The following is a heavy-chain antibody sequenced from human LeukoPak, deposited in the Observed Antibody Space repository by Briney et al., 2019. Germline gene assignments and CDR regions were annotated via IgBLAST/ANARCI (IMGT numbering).Heavy chain of an antibody. J-gene: IGHJ4*02. CDR1: GFTFTSYA. CDR3: ARGDTAMVDY. V-gene: IGHV3-30*04. D-gene: IGHD5-18*01. CDR2: ISYDGSNK. Sequence: GGSLRLSCAASGFTFTSYAMHWVRQAPGKGLEWVAGISYDGSNKYYADSVKGRITISRDNSKNTLYLQMNSLRAEDTAVYYCARGDTAMVDYWGQGTLVTVSS.